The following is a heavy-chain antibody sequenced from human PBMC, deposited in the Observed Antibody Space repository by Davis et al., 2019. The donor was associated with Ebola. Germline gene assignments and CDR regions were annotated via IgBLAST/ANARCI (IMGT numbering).Heavy chain of an antibody. D-gene: IGHD1-14*01. V-gene: IGHV3-23*01. J-gene: IGHJ6*02. CDR3: ARGGETGTGPASHGMDV. CDR1: GLTFSSYA. Sequence: PGGPLRHPCAASGLTFSSYAMSWVRQAPGKGLDWVSAISGSGGSTYYADSVKGRFTISRDNSKNPLYLQMDSLTAEYTAVYYCARGGETGTGPASHGMDVWGQGTTATVSS. CDR2: ISGSGGST.